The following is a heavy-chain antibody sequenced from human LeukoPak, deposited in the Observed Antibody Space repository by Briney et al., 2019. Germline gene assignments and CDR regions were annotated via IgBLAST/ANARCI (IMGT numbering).Heavy chain of an antibody. CDR1: GVSISSYY. J-gene: IGHJ2*01. D-gene: IGHD6-19*01. CDR3: ASTSSGWYANGYFDL. V-gene: IGHV4-59*12. CDR2: IYYSGST. Sequence: PSETLSLTCTVSGVSISSYYWSWIRQPPGKGLEWIGYIYYSGSTYYNPSLKSRVTISVDTSKNQFSLKLSSVTAADTAVYYCASTSSGWYANGYFDLWGRGTLVTVSS.